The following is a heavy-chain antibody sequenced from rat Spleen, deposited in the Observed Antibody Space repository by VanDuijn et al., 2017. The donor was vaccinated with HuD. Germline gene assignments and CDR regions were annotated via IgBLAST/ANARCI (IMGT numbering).Heavy chain of an antibody. V-gene: IGHV3-1*01. CDR2: INYSGNT. J-gene: IGHJ4*01. D-gene: IGHD1-2*01. CDR3: AMSGYYSSYTRLMDA. Sequence: EVQLQESGPGLVKPSQSLSLTCSVTGYSITSNYWGWIRKFPGNKMEWMGYINYSGNTGHNPSLRSRISISRDTSKNQFFLQLNSVTSEDTATYYCAMSGYYSSYTRLMDAWGQGASVTVSS. CDR1: GYSITSNY.